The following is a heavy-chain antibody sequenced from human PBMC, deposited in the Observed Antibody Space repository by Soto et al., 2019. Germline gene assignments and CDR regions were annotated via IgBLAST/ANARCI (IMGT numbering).Heavy chain of an antibody. Sequence: EVQLVESGGGLVKPGGSLRLSCAASGFSCSKAWMNWVRQAPGKGLEWVGRIRSRSGTTDYAAPVKGRFTIARDDSKYTLYLQMNSLKVEDTAVYFCTTSGNPNIVDHWGQGTMVIVSS. CDR1: GFSCSKAW. J-gene: IGHJ4*02. CDR2: IRSRSGTT. CDR3: TTSGNPNIVDH. V-gene: IGHV3-15*07.